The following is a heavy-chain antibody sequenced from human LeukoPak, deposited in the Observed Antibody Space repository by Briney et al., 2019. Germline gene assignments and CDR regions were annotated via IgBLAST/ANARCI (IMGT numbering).Heavy chain of an antibody. CDR2: INPSGGST. CDR3: ARGSGYGDSPGLN. Sequence: GASVTVSCKASGYTFTSYYMHWVRQAPGRGLEWMGIINPSGGSTSYAQKFQGRVTMTRDTSTSTVYMELSSLRSGDTAVYYCARGSGYGDSPGLNWGQGTLVTVSS. V-gene: IGHV1-46*01. D-gene: IGHD4-17*01. J-gene: IGHJ4*02. CDR1: GYTFTSYY.